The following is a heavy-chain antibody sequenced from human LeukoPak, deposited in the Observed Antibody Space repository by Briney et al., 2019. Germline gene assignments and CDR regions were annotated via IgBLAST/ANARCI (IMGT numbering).Heavy chain of an antibody. Sequence: PGRSLRLSCAASGFTFSSYGMHWVRQAPGKGLEWVAVIWYDGSNKYYADSVKGRLTISRDNSKNTLYLQMNSLRAEDTAVYYCARQTSGYPWYFDYWGQGTLVTVSS. CDR2: IWYDGSNK. CDR1: GFTFSSYG. V-gene: IGHV3-33*01. D-gene: IGHD3-22*01. J-gene: IGHJ4*02. CDR3: ARQTSGYPWYFDY.